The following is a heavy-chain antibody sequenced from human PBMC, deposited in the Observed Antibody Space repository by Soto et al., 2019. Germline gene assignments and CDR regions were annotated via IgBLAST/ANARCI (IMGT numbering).Heavy chain of an antibody. V-gene: IGHV3-9*01. CDR3: VKGPSSRYQLANNWFDP. CDR1: GFTFEDHA. Sequence: EVQVVESGGGLVQPGRSLRLSCAAYGFTFEDHAMHWVRQAPGKGLEWVSGISWNGDIIGYAVSVKGRFTISRDNAKNSLHLQMNTLRAEDTALYYCVKGPSSRYQLANNWFDPWGQGTQVTVSS. J-gene: IGHJ5*02. D-gene: IGHD2-2*01. CDR2: ISWNGDII.